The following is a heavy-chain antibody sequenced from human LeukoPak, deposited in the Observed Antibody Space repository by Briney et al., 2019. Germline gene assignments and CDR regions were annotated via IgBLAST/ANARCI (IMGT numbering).Heavy chain of an antibody. CDR2: ISSSSSTI. V-gene: IGHV3-48*04. CDR1: DFTFSSYS. J-gene: IGHJ4*02. CDR3: ARDRGGSYSAIDY. Sequence: GGPLRLSWAASDFTFSSYSMNWVRQAPGEGVERVSFISSSSSTIYYADSVKGRFTISRDNAKNSLYLQMNSLRAEDTAVYYCARDRGGSYSAIDYWGQGTLVTVSS. D-gene: IGHD1-26*01.